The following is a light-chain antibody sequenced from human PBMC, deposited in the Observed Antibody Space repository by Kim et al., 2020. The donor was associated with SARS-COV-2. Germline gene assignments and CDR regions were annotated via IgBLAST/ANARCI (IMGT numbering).Light chain of an antibody. CDR2: AAS. J-gene: IGKJ1*01. CDR3: QKYNSAPRT. CDR1: QGISNY. Sequence: AAVGDRVTITCRASQGISNYLAWYQQKPGKVPKVLIYAASTLQSGVPARFSGSGSGTDFTLTISSLQPEDVATYYCQKYNSAPRTFGQGTKVDIK. V-gene: IGKV1-27*01.